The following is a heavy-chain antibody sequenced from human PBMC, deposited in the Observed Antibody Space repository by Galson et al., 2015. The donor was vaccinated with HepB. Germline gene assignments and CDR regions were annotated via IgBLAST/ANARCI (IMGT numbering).Heavy chain of an antibody. Sequence: SLRLSCAASGFTVSSGSMSWVRQAPGKGLEWVSVIYSDGSTYYADSVKGRFTISREKSKNTLYVQLNSLRVEDTAVYYCIRGGSGSNYGHFDLWGRGTLVSVSS. D-gene: IGHD3-16*01. V-gene: IGHV3-66*01. CDR1: GFTVSSGS. CDR2: IYSDGST. J-gene: IGHJ2*01. CDR3: IRGGSGSNYGHFDL.